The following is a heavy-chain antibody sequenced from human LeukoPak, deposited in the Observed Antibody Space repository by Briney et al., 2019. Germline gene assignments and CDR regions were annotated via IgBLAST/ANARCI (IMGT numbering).Heavy chain of an antibody. CDR1: GCTFNSYA. CDR2: IIPIFATA. V-gene: IGHV1-69*05. D-gene: IGHD1-1*01. CDR3: ARDQATSGTGLYFY. Sequence: ASVKVSCKASGCTFNSYAISWVRQAPGQGLERMGGIIPIFATANHAQNFQGRVTITTDESTSTAYMELSSRRSEDTAVYYCARDQATSGTGLYFYWGQGTLVTVSS. J-gene: IGHJ4*02.